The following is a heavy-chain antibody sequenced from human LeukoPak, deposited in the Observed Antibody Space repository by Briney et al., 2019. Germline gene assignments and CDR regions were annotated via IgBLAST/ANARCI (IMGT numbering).Heavy chain of an antibody. CDR2: IIPIFGTA. CDR3: AILALPAATFRYYMDV. CDR1: GGTFSSYA. Sequence: SVKVSCKASGGTFSSYAISWVRQAPGQGLEWMGGIIPIFGTANYAQKFQGRVTITTDESTSTAYMELSSLRSEDTAVYYCAILALPAATFRYYMDVWGKGTTVTVSS. D-gene: IGHD2-15*01. V-gene: IGHV1-69*05. J-gene: IGHJ6*03.